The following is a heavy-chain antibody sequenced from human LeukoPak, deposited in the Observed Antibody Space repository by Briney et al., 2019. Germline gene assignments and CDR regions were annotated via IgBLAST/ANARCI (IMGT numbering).Heavy chain of an antibody. V-gene: IGHV3-23*01. CDR3: AKANWGSGY. J-gene: IGHJ4*02. CDR2: ITVSGGST. CDR1: GFTFSSYA. D-gene: IGHD7-27*01. Sequence: GGSLRLSCAASGFTFSSYAMSWVRQAPGKGLEWVSTITVSGGSTYYADSVKGRFTISRDNSKNTLDLQMNSLRAEDAAVYYCAKANWGSGYWGQGTLVTVSS.